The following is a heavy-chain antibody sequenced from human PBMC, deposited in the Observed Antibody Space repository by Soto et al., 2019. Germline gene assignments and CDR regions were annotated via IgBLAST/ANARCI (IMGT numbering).Heavy chain of an antibody. Sequence: SGPTVVNPTQTLTLTCTFSGFSLSTSGMCVSWIRQPPGKALEWLARIDWDDDKYYSTSLKTRLTISKDTSKNQVVLTMTNMDPVDTATYYCARIRIGYSYGQIDYWGQGTLVTVS. CDR3: ARIRIGYSYGQIDY. J-gene: IGHJ4*02. CDR2: IDWDDDK. V-gene: IGHV2-70*11. D-gene: IGHD5-18*01. CDR1: GFSLSTSGMC.